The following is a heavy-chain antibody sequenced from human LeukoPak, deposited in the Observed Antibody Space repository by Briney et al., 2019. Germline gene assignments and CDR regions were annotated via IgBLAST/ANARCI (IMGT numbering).Heavy chain of an antibody. D-gene: IGHD4-23*01. CDR3: AKCSVATVVPRPPDY. V-gene: IGHV3-23*01. J-gene: IGHJ4*02. CDR2: ISGSGGST. CDR1: GFTFSNYA. Sequence: SGGPLRLSCAASGFTFSNYAMSWVRQAPGKGLEWVSGISGSGGSTFYAGSVKGRFTISRDNSKNTLYLQMNTLRAEDTAVYYCAKCSVATVVPRPPDYWGQGTLVTVSS.